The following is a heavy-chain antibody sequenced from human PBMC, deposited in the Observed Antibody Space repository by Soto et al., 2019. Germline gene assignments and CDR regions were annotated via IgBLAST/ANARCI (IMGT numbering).Heavy chain of an antibody. CDR2: ISVSSSDI. D-gene: IGHD3-10*01. V-gene: IGHV3-48*04. CDR3: SRVGSGSYWGRGRNNY. Sequence: EVQLVESGGGLVQPGGSLRLSCAASGFSLSSYCMNWVRQAPGKGLEWISYISVSSSDIHYADSVKGRFTISRDNAKNLVYLQMNSLRVEDTAVYYCSRVGSGSYWGRGRNNYWGQGTLVTVSS. J-gene: IGHJ4*02. CDR1: GFSLSSYC.